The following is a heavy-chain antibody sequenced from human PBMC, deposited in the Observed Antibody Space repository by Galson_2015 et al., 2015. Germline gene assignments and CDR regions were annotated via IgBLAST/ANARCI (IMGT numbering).Heavy chain of an antibody. CDR3: ASPGTPTAEYYFDY. CDR1: GFTFSSYG. V-gene: IGHV3-33*01. CDR2: IWYDGSNK. J-gene: IGHJ4*02. D-gene: IGHD2-15*01. Sequence: SLRLSCAASGFTFSSYGMHWVRQAPGKGLEWVAVIWYDGSNKYYADSVKGRFTISRDNSKNTLYLQMNSLRAEDTAVYYCASPGTPTAEYYFDYWGQGTLVTVSS.